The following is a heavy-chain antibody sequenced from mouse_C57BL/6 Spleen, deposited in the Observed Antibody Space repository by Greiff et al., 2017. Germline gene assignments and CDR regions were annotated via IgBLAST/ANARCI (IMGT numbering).Heavy chain of an antibody. CDR2: ISSGGSYT. CDR3: ARHPQLRYFDV. J-gene: IGHJ1*03. V-gene: IGHV5-6*01. CDR1: GFTFSSYG. D-gene: IGHD2-1*01. Sequence: LVESGGDLVKPGGSLKLSCAASGFTFSSYGMSWVRQTPDKRLEWVATISSGGSYTYYPDSVKGRFTISRDNAKNTLYLQMSSLKSEDTAMYYCARHPQLRYFDVWGTGTTVTVSS.